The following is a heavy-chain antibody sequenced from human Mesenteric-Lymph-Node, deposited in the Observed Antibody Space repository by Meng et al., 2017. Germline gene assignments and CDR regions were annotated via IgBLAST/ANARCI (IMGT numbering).Heavy chain of an antibody. J-gene: IGHJ4*02. Sequence: EVQLVESGGGLGKPGGSLRLSCAASRFTFSSYSMNWVRQAPGKGLEWVSSITSSGRYIYYADSVKGRFTISRDNAKNSLYLQMNSLRVEDTAVYYCASNGGGSDYWGQGTLVTVSS. V-gene: IGHV3-21*01. D-gene: IGHD4-23*01. CDR1: RFTFSSYS. CDR3: ASNGGGSDY. CDR2: ITSSGRYI.